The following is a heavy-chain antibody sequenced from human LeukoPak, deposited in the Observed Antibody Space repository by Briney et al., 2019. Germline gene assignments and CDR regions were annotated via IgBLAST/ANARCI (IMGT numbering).Heavy chain of an antibody. CDR3: VKDFGHSTGGY. V-gene: IGHV3-48*01. CDR1: GFTFSNYN. J-gene: IGHJ4*02. CDR2: ISSTSSTV. D-gene: IGHD2-2*01. Sequence: GGSLRLSCAASGFTFSNYNMNWVRQAPGKGLEWVSYISSTSSTVYYADSVKGRFTISRDNSKSTVHLQMSSLRAEDTAVYYCVKDFGHSTGGYWGQGTLVTVSS.